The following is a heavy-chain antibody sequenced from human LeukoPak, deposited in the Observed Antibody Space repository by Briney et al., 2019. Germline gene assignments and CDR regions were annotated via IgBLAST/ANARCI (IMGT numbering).Heavy chain of an antibody. D-gene: IGHD1-26*01. J-gene: IGHJ3*02. CDR3: ARDIGASYSAPHAFDI. CDR2: ISWNSGSI. Sequence: GRSLRLSCAASGFTFDDYAMHWVRQAPGKGLEWVSGISWNSGSIGYADSVKGRFTISRDNAKNSLYLQMNSLRAEDTALYYCARDIGASYSAPHAFDIWGQGTMVTASS. V-gene: IGHV3-9*01. CDR1: GFTFDDYA.